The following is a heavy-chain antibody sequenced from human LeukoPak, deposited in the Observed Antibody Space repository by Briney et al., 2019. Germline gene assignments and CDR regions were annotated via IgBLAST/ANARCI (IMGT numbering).Heavy chain of an antibody. CDR2: ISDRGSST. Sequence: GGSLRLSCAASGFTFSSFAMSWVRQAPGKGLEWVSAISDRGSSTYYPDSVKGRFTISRDNSKNTLSLQMNSLSAEDTAIYYCASLGPGYSGYYFDSWGQGTLVTVSS. CDR3: ASLGPGYSGYYFDS. D-gene: IGHD5-12*01. CDR1: GFTFSSFA. J-gene: IGHJ4*02. V-gene: IGHV3-23*01.